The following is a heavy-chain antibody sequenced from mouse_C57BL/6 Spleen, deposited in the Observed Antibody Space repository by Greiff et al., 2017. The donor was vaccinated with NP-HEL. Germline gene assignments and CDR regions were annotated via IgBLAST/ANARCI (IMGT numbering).Heavy chain of an antibody. J-gene: IGHJ3*01. V-gene: IGHV1-39*01. Sequence: VQLQQSGPELVKPGASVKISCKASGYSFTDYNMNWVKQSTGKSLEWIGVINPNYGTTSYNQKFKGKATLTVDQSSSTAYMQLNSLTSEDSAVYYCASNYYGSSYGFAYWGQGTLVTVSA. CDR1: GYSFTDYN. D-gene: IGHD1-1*01. CDR3: ASNYYGSSYGFAY. CDR2: INPNYGTT.